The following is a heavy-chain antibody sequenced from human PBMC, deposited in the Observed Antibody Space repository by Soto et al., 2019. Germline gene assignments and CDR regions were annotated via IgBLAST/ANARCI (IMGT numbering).Heavy chain of an antibody. CDR3: ALRSMAVVPEY. CDR2: LYYGRSA. CDR1: GDSISSYY. V-gene: IGHV4-59*01. Sequence: QVQLQESGPGLVKPSETLSLTCAVSGDSISSYYCMWIRQPPGKGLESIGYLYYGRSANYNPSLKSSVTLSVDTTTNQCSLTLISMTAADTAVYYCALRSMAVVPEYWGQGTLVTVSS. D-gene: IGHD3-22*01. J-gene: IGHJ4*02.